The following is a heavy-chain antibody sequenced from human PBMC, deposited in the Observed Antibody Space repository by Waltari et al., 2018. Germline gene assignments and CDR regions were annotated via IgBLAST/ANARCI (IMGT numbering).Heavy chain of an antibody. Sequence: QVQLQQWGAGLLKPSETLSLTCAVYGGSFSGSYWSWIRQPPGQGLEWIGEINHSGSTNYNPSLKSRVTISVDTSKNQFSLKLSSVTAADTAVYYCASGIAAAGTRHYYYYGMDVWGQGTTVTVSS. J-gene: IGHJ6*02. D-gene: IGHD6-13*01. V-gene: IGHV4-34*01. CDR3: ASGIAAAGTRHYYYYGMDV. CDR2: INHSGST. CDR1: GGSFSGSY.